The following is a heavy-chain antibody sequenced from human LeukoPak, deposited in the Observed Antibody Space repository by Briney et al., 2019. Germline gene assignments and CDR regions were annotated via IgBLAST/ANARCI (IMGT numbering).Heavy chain of an antibody. Sequence: GGSLRLSCAASGFTFSSYAMSWVRQAPGKGLEWVSAISGSGGSTYYADSVKGRFTISRDNSKNTLYLQMNSLRAEDTAVYYCAKSSGYYGSGSYSYFDYWGQGTLVTVPS. CDR2: ISGSGGST. J-gene: IGHJ4*02. CDR1: GFTFSSYA. V-gene: IGHV3-23*01. CDR3: AKSSGYYGSGSYSYFDY. D-gene: IGHD3-10*01.